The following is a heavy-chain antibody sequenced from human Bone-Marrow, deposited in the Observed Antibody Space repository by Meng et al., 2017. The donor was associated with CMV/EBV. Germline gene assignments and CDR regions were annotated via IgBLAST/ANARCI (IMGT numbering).Heavy chain of an antibody. Sequence: GESLKISCAASGFTFDDYGMSWVRQAPGKGLEWVSGINWNGGSTGYADSVKGRFTISRDNSKNTLYLQMNSLRAEDTAVYYCARAGYSNEFDYWGQGTLVTVSS. CDR1: GFTFDDYG. J-gene: IGHJ4*02. CDR3: ARAGYSNEFDY. V-gene: IGHV3-20*04. CDR2: INWNGGST. D-gene: IGHD4-11*01.